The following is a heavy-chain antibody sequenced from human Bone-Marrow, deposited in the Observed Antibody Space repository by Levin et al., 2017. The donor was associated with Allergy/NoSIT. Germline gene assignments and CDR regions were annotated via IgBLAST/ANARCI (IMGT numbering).Heavy chain of an antibody. V-gene: IGHV3-30*18. J-gene: IGHJ6*02. CDR2: ISYDGSNT. Sequence: GESLKISCAASGFTFSTYAMHWVRQAPGKGLEWVAVISYDGSNTFYADSVKGRFTISRDNSMNTLFLQMNSLRLEDTAVYYCAKTDCGNIGCKLMDVWGQGTTVTVSS. CDR1: GFTFSTYA. D-gene: IGHD2-2*01. CDR3: AKTDCGNIGCKLMDV.